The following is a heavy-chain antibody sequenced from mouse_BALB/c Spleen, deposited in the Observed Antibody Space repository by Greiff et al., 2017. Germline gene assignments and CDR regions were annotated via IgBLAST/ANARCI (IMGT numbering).Heavy chain of an antibody. CDR2: ISSGGSYT. CDR1: GFTFSSYT. V-gene: IGHV5-6-4*01. D-gene: IGHD2-3*01. CDR3: TRLRWDY. J-gene: IGHJ2*01. Sequence: EVKVVESGGGLVKPGGSLKLSCAASGFTFSSYTMSWVRQTPEKRLEWVATISSGGSYTYYPDSVKGRFTISRDNAKNTLYLQMSSLKSEDTAMYYCTRLRWDYWGQGTTLTVSS.